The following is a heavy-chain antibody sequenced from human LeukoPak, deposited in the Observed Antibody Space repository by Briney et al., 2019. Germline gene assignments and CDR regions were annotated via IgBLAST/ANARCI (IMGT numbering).Heavy chain of an antibody. CDR3: ARLENTAMVTGAFDI. J-gene: IGHJ3*02. CDR2: IYYSGST. D-gene: IGHD5-18*01. Sequence: RASETLSLTCTVSGGSISSSSYYWAWIRQPPGKGLEWIVSIYYSGSTYYNPSLKSRVTISVDTSKNQFSLKLTSVTAADTAVYYCARLENTAMVTGAFDIWGQGTMVTVSS. V-gene: IGHV4-39*01. CDR1: GGSISSSSYY.